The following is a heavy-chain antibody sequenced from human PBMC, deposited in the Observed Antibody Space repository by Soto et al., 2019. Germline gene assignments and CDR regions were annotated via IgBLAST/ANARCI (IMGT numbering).Heavy chain of an antibody. CDR2: IGTAGDT. Sequence: ESGGGLVQPGGSLRLSCAASGFTFSSYDMHWVRQATGKGLEWVSAIGTAGDTYYPGSVKGRFTISRENAKNSLYLQMNSLRAEDTAVYYCARSVKIAVAGTSDYGMDVWGQGTTVTVSS. J-gene: IGHJ6*02. V-gene: IGHV3-13*01. CDR1: GFTFSSYD. D-gene: IGHD6-19*01. CDR3: ARSVKIAVAGTSDYGMDV.